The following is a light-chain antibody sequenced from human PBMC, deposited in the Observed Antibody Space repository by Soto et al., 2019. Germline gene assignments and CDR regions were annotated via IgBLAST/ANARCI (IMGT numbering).Light chain of an antibody. CDR2: GAS. CDR3: LQYHNLWA. V-gene: IGKV3-20*01. CDR1: QSVSSSY. Sequence: EIVLTQSPGTLSLSPGERATLSCGASQSVSSSYLAWYQQKPGQAPRLLIYGASSRAAGIPDRFSGSGSGTEFTLTISSLQSEDFTVYSCLQYHNLWAFGQGTKVDIK. J-gene: IGKJ1*01.